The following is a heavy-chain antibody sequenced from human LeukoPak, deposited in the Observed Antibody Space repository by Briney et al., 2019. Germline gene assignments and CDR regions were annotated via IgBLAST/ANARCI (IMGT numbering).Heavy chain of an antibody. V-gene: IGHV3-53*01. Sequence: GGSLRLSCAASGFTVSSNYMSWVRQAPGKGLECVSVIYSGGDTYYADSVKGRFTISRDNSKNPLYLQMNSPRAEDTALYYCARARVYYESSGYGPDHWGQGTLVTVSP. J-gene: IGHJ4*02. CDR2: IYSGGDT. D-gene: IGHD3-22*01. CDR3: ARARVYYESSGYGPDH. CDR1: GFTVSSNY.